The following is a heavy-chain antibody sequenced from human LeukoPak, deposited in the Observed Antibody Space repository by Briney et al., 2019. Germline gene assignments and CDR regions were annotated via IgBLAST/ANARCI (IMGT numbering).Heavy chain of an antibody. CDR1: GFTFSSYW. CDR2: IKQDGSEK. D-gene: IGHD1-14*01. CDR3: ARGPDYYYYYMDV. V-gene: IGHV3-7*01. Sequence: GGSLRLSCAASGFTFSSYWMSWVRPAPGKGLEWVANIKQDGSEKYYVDSVKGRFTISRDNAKNPLYLQMNSLRAEDTAVYYCARGPDYYYYYMDVWGKGTTVTVSS. J-gene: IGHJ6*03.